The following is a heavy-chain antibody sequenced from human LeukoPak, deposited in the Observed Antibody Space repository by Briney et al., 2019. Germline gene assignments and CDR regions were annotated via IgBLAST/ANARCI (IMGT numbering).Heavy chain of an antibody. CDR2: ISGSGGST. Sequence: PGGSLRLSCAASGFTFSSYAMSWVRQAPGKGLEWVSAISGSGGSTYYADSVKGRFTISRDNSKNTLYLQMNSLRAEDTAVYYCAKDPSVTVSHTMDVWGQGTTVTVSS. J-gene: IGHJ6*02. D-gene: IGHD3-3*01. CDR1: GFTFSSYA. CDR3: AKDPSVTVSHTMDV. V-gene: IGHV3-23*01.